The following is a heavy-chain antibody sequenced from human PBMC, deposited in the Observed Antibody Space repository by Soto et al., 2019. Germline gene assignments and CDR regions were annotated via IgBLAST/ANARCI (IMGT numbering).Heavy chain of an antibody. Sequence: PSETLSLTCTVSGGSISSGGYYWSWIRQHPGKGLEWIGYIYYSGSTYYNPSLKSRVTISVDTSKNQFSLKLSSVTAADTAVYYCARVSTIFGVDDHNLFDPWGQGTLVTVSS. V-gene: IGHV4-31*03. CDR1: GGSISSGGYY. CDR3: ARVSTIFGVDDHNLFDP. D-gene: IGHD3-3*01. J-gene: IGHJ5*02. CDR2: IYYSGST.